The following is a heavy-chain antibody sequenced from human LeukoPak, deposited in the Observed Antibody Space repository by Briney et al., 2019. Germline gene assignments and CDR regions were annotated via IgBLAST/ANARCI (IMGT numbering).Heavy chain of an antibody. CDR2: ISGSGGST. Sequence: GGSLRLSCAASGFTFGSYAMSGVRQAPGKGLEWVSAISGSGGSTYYADSVKGRFTISRDNSKDTLYLQMNSLRAEDTAVYYCAKTGAAAGSFDYWGQGTLVTVSS. V-gene: IGHV3-23*01. CDR1: GFTFGSYA. CDR3: AKTGAAAGSFDY. D-gene: IGHD6-13*01. J-gene: IGHJ4*02.